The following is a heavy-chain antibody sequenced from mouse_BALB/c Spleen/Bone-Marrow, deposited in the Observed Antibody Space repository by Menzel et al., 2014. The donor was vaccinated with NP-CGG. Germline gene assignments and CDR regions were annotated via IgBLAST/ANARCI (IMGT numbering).Heavy chain of an antibody. J-gene: IGHJ4*01. CDR2: IWGDGST. Sequence: VQLQQSGPGLVAPSQSLSITCTVSGFPLTGYGVNWVRQPPGKGLEWLGMIWGDGSTDYNSALKSRLSISKDNSKSQVFLKMNSLQTDDTARYYCAREGPYGNYAMDYWGQRTSVTVSS. D-gene: IGHD2-10*02. V-gene: IGHV2-6-7*01. CDR3: AREGPYGNYAMDY. CDR1: GFPLTGYG.